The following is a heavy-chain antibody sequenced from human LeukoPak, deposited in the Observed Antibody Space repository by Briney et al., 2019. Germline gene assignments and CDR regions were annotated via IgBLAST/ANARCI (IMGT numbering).Heavy chain of an antibody. CDR3: ARTHYYDSSGYLIGTHHAFDI. V-gene: IGHV3-74*01. J-gene: IGHJ3*02. CDR2: INSDGSST. D-gene: IGHD3-22*01. Sequence: GGSLRLSCAASGFTFSSYWMHWVRQAPGEGLVWVSRINSDGSSTSYADSVKGRFTISRDNAKNTLYLQMNSLRAEDTAVYYCARTHYYDSSGYLIGTHHAFDIWGQGTMVTVSS. CDR1: GFTFSSYW.